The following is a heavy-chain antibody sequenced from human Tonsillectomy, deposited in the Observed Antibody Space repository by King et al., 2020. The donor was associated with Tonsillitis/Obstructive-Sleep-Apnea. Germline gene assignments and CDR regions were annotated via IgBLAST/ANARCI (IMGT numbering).Heavy chain of an antibody. CDR2: INHSGST. V-gene: IGHV4-34*01. CDR1: GGSFSGYY. J-gene: IGHJ6*03. D-gene: IGHD2-2*03. Sequence: VQLQQWGAGLLKPSETLSLTCAVYGGSFSGYYWSWIRQPPGKGLEWIGEINHSGSTNYNPSLKSRVIISVETSKNQFSLKLSSATAADTAVYYCAGYCSSTSCYLPYYYMDVWGKGTTVTVPS. CDR3: AGYCSSTSCYLPYYYMDV.